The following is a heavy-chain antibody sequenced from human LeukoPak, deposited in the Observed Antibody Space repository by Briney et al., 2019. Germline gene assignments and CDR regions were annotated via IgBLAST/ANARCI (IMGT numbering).Heavy chain of an antibody. CDR3: ARDVRGSDAFDI. J-gene: IGHJ3*02. CDR2: IYYSGST. Sequence: SETLSLTCTVPGGSISSYYWSWIRQPPGKGLEWIGYIYYSGSTKYNPSLKSRVTISVDTSKNQFSLKLSSVTAADTAVYYCARDVRGSDAFDIWGQGTMVTVSS. V-gene: IGHV4-59*01. CDR1: GGSISSYY. D-gene: IGHD3-10*02.